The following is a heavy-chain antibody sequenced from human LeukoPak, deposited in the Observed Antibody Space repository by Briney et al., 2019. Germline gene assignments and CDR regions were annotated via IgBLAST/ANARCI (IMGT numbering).Heavy chain of an antibody. J-gene: IGHJ4*02. D-gene: IGHD3-16*02. CDR1: GYTFTSYA. Sequence: ASVKVSCKASGYTFTSYAMNWVRQAPGQGLEWMGWINTNTGNPTYAQGFTGRFVFSLDTSVSTAYLQISSLKAEDTAVYYCARSYGKTYYDYVWGSYRSGAHYFDYWGQGTLVTVSS. CDR3: ARSYGKTYYDYVWGSYRSGAHYFDY. CDR2: INTNTGNP. V-gene: IGHV7-4-1*02.